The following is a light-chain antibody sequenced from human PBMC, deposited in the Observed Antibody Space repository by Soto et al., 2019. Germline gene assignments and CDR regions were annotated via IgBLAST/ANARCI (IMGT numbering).Light chain of an antibody. Sequence: IQLTQSPSSLSASVGDGVTIACRASQGISNDLAWYQQKTGKAPKILMHGASIMQSGVPSRFSGSGSGTDFTLTISGLQPEDFASYYCQQLNSYPFTFGPGTKVDIK. CDR3: QQLNSYPFT. CDR2: GAS. J-gene: IGKJ3*01. CDR1: QGISND. V-gene: IGKV1-9*01.